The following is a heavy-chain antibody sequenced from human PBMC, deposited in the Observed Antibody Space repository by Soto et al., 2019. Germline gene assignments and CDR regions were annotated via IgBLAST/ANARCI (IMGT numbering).Heavy chain of an antibody. V-gene: IGHV3-30*18. CDR1: GFTFSSYG. CDR3: AKGDGQLWFDYYYYGMDV. Sequence: GGSLRLSCAASGFTFSSYGMHWVRQAPGKGLEWVAVISYDGSNKYYADSVKGRFTISRDNSKNTLYLQMNSLKAEDTAVYYCAKGDGQLWFDYYYYGMDVWGQGTTVTVSS. D-gene: IGHD5-18*01. J-gene: IGHJ6*02. CDR2: ISYDGSNK.